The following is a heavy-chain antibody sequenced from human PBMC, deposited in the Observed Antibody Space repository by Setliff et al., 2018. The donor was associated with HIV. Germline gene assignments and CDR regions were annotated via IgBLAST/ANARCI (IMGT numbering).Heavy chain of an antibody. CDR3: AGVWEGWFHYYYYYYMDV. CDR2: ISPDGSAT. CDR1: GFTFSSAW. J-gene: IGHJ6*03. Sequence: PGGSLRLSCAASGFTFSSAWMGWVRQAPAKGLEWVANISPDGSATYYVDSVKGRFTISRDNAKNSLYLQLNSLRAEDTAVYYCAGVWEGWFHYYYYYYMDVWGKGTTVTVSS. D-gene: IGHD6-19*01. V-gene: IGHV3-7*01.